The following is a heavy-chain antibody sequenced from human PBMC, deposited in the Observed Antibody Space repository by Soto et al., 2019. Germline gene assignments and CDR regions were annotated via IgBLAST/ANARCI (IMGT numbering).Heavy chain of an antibody. CDR3: AKVPVEIAATLFEP. J-gene: IGHJ5*02. V-gene: IGHV3-23*01. Sequence: RLSGASPGCPMSSDANRWVRQAPGKALEWVSAISGSGGSTYYADSVKGRFTISRDNSKNTLYLQMNSLRAEDTAVYYCAKVPVEIAATLFEPWGQGHLVRVSS. D-gene: IGHD2-15*01. CDR2: ISGSGGST. CDR1: GCPMSSDA.